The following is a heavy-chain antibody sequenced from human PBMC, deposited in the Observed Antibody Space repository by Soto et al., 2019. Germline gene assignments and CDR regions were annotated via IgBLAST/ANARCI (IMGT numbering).Heavy chain of an antibody. J-gene: IGHJ5*02. D-gene: IGHD2-2*01. Sequence: GGSLRLSCAASGFTFSSYGMHWVRQAPGKGLEWVAVIWYDGSNKYYADSVKGRFTISRDNSKNTLYLQMNSLRAEDTAVYYCARDGGYCSSTSCYDAYWFEPWGQGTLVTVSS. CDR3: ARDGGYCSSTSCYDAYWFEP. CDR2: IWYDGSNK. CDR1: GFTFSSYG. V-gene: IGHV3-33*01.